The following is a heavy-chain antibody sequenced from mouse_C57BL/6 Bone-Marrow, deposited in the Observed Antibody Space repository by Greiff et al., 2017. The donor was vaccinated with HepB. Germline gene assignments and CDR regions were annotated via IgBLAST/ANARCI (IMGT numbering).Heavy chain of an antibody. Sequence: EVKLQESGPGLVKPSQSLSLTCSVTGYSITSGYYWNWIRQFPGNKLEWMGYISYDGSNNYNPSLENRISITRDTSKNQFFLKLNSVTTEDTATYYCARDPLYDYLYAMDYWGQGTSVTVSS. CDR2: ISYDGSN. CDR3: ARDPLYDYLYAMDY. V-gene: IGHV3-6*01. CDR1: GYSITSGYY. D-gene: IGHD2-4*01. J-gene: IGHJ4*01.